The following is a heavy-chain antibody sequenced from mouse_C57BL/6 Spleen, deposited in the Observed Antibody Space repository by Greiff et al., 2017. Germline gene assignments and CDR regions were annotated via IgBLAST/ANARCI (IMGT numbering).Heavy chain of an antibody. CDR2: INPNNGGT. CDR3: AREGNYYGSSDDY. CDR1: GYTFTDYY. D-gene: IGHD1-1*01. V-gene: IGHV1-26*01. J-gene: IGHJ2*01. Sequence: EVQLQQSGPELVKPGASVKISCKASGYTFTDYYMNWVKQSHGKSLEWIGDINPNNGGTSYNQKFKGKATLTVDKSSSTAYMELRSLTSEDSAVYYCAREGNYYGSSDDYWGQGTTLTVSS.